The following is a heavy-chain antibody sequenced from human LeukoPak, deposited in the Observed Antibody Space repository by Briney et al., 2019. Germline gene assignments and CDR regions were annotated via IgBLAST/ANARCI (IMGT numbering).Heavy chain of an antibody. CDR3: ARGGNKAAAQTNFDY. V-gene: IGHV1-18*01. CDR2: ITAYNGNT. D-gene: IGHD6-13*01. CDR1: GYTFTSYG. Sequence: ASVKVSCKASGYTFTSYGISWVRQAPGQGLEWMGWITAYNGNTNYAQKLQGRVTVTTDTSTSTAYMELRSLRSDDTAVYYCARGGNKAAAQTNFDYWGRGTLVTVSS. J-gene: IGHJ4*02.